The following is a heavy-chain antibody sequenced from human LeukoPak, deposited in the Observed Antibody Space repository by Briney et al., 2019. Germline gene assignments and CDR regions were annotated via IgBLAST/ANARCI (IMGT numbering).Heavy chain of an antibody. J-gene: IGHJ3*02. CDR3: GTLVVVIGDDALDI. CDR2: IKEDGSEK. D-gene: IGHD3-22*01. V-gene: IGHV3-7*01. Sequence: GGSLRLSCAASGFTLSSYWMSWVRQAPGKGLEWVANIKEDGSEKCYADSVKGRFTISRDNAKNSLYLQMDSLRAEDTAVYYCGTLVVVIGDDALDIWGQGTMVAVSS. CDR1: GFTLSSYW.